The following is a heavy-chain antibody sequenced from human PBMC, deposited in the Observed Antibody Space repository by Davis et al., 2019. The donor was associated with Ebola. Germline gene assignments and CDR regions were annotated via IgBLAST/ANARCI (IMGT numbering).Heavy chain of an antibody. CDR1: GGSFSGYY. CDR3: ARGGLVVAIGRYFDL. J-gene: IGHJ2*01. D-gene: IGHD2-15*01. Sequence: PSETLSLTCAVYGGSFSGYYWSWIRQPPGKGLEWIGEINHSGSTNYNPSLKSRVTISVDTSKNQFSLKLSSVTAADTAVYYCARGGLVVAIGRYFDLWGRGTLVTVSS. CDR2: INHSGST. V-gene: IGHV4-34*01.